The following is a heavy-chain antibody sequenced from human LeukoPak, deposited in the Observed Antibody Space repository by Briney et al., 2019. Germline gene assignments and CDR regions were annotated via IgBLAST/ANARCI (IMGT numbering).Heavy chain of an antibody. Sequence: LETLSLTCTVSGGSIRSYYWSWIRQPPGKGLEWIGYIYYTGSTKYNSSLKSRVTISVDTSKDQFSLKLSSVTAADTAVYYCARVAPSQWLLLPNYFDYWGQETLVTVSS. CDR3: ARVAPSQWLLLPNYFDY. D-gene: IGHD3-22*01. CDR1: GGSIRSYY. J-gene: IGHJ4*02. V-gene: IGHV4-59*01. CDR2: IYYTGST.